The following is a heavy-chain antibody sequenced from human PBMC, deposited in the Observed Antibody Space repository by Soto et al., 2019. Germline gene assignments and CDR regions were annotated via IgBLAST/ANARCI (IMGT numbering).Heavy chain of an antibody. D-gene: IGHD2-15*01. CDR2: IFPADSDT. J-gene: IGHJ4*02. CDR3: ASSVVVTSTINYFDY. Sequence: RXEXQKISYRSSGYXFSNYWVAWVRQMTGKGLEWIGIIFPADSDTKYSPSFQGQVTISAYKSIRTAYLQLSSIKASDTAIYYFASSVVVTSTINYFDYWGQGFLVTVSS. V-gene: IGHV5-51*01. CDR1: GYXFSNYW.